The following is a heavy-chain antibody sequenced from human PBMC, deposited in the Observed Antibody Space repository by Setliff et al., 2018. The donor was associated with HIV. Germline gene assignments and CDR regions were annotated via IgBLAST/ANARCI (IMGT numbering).Heavy chain of an antibody. CDR3: SRDHKYYYDSSGLDY. Sequence: SETLSLTCTVSGGSITSSTYYWDWIRQPPGKGLEWIGSIFYSGSTYYNPSVKSRVTISIDTSKNQFSLRLSSVTAADTAVYYCSRDHKYYYDSSGLDYWGQGTQVTVS. J-gene: IGHJ4*02. CDR1: GGSITSSTYY. D-gene: IGHD3-22*01. CDR2: IFYSGST. V-gene: IGHV4-39*07.